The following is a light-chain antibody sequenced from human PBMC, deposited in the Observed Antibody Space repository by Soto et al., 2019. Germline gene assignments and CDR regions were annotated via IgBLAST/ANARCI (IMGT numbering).Light chain of an antibody. CDR2: DVT. Sequence: SVLTQPASVSASPGQSITISCTGTSTDIGAYKFVSWYQQHPGKAPKLMIYDVTSRPSGVSNRFSGSKSGNTASLIISGLQAEDEGDYYCISYTGFDTYVFGTGTKVTVL. V-gene: IGLV2-14*03. J-gene: IGLJ1*01. CDR3: ISYTGFDTYV. CDR1: STDIGAYKF.